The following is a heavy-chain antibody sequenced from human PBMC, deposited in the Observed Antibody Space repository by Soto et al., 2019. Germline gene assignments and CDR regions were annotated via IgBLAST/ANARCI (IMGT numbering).Heavy chain of an antibody. V-gene: IGHV4-34*01. CDR3: ARGLIIWFGELSRRGGYYYYMDV. CDR1: GGSFSGYQ. D-gene: IGHD3-10*01. CDR2: INDSGNV. J-gene: IGHJ6*03. Sequence: QVQLQQWGAGLLKPSETLSLTCAVYGGSFSGYQWSWIRQTPGKGLEWIGEINDSGNVNYNPSLKNRFTIFLDTPKKQISLNLSSVTAADTAVYYCARGLIIWFGELSRRGGYYYYMDVWGKGTTVIVSS.